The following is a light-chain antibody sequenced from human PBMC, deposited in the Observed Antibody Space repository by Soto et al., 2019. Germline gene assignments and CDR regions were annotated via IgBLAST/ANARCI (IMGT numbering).Light chain of an antibody. V-gene: IGLV7-43*01. CDR1: TGAVTSDSY. CDR3: LLYYDGAHV. J-gene: IGLJ1*01. CDR2: TIS. Sequence: VLTQKPSLSVSPGLTVTLTCASCTGAVTSDSYPSWFQQKPGQPRRALIYTISNKRSWTPARFSGSLLGGKAALTLSDVQPEDEAAYFCLLYYDGAHVFGPWTKVTVL.